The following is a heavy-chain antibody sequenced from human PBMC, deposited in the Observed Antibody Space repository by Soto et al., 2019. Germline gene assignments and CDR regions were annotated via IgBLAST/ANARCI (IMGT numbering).Heavy chain of an antibody. CDR1: GFTFSSYG. CDR3: AKGLAAVDSSGWYYYYGMDV. CDR2: ISYDGSNK. Sequence: GGSLRLSCAASGFTFSSYGMHWVRQAPGKGLEWVAVISYDGSNKYYADSVKGRFTISRDNSKNTLYLQMNSLRAEDTAVYYCAKGLAAVDSSGWYYYYGMDVWGQGTTVTVSS. D-gene: IGHD6-19*01. V-gene: IGHV3-30*18. J-gene: IGHJ6*02.